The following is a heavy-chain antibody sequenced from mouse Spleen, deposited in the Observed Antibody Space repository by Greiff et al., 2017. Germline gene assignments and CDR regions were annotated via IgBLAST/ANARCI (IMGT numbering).Heavy chain of an antibody. J-gene: IGHJ3*01. CDR1: GFTFSDYG. D-gene: IGHD1-1*01. Sequence: EVQRVESGGGLVKPGGSLKLSCAASGFTFSDYGMHWVRQAPEKGLEWVAYISSGSSTIYYADTVKGRFTISRDNAKNTLFLQMTSLRSEDTAMYYCARPGYYGSSPFAYWGQGTLVTVSA. V-gene: IGHV5-17*01. CDR3: ARPGYYGSSPFAY. CDR2: ISSGSSTI.